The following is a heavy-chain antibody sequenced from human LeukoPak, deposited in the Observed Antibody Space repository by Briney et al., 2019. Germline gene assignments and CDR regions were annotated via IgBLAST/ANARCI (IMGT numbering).Heavy chain of an antibody. CDR1: GYTFTSYY. CDR3: ARGWSAATKSLYFDY. CDR2: INPGGGST. D-gene: IGHD2-15*01. Sequence: ASVKVSCKASGYTFTSYYLHWVRRAPGQGLEWMGIINPGGGSTTYAHNFQGRVTMTRDTSTSTVYMELSGLRYGDTAVYYCARGWSAATKSLYFDYWGQGTLVTVSS. V-gene: IGHV1-46*01. J-gene: IGHJ4*02.